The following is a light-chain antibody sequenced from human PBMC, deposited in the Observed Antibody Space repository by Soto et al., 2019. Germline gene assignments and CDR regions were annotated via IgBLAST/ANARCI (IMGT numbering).Light chain of an antibody. CDR1: QTISSW. J-gene: IGKJ1*01. CDR2: KAS. Sequence: DIQMTQSPSPLSGSVGDRVTITCRASQTISSWLAWYQQKPGKAPKLLIYKASTLKSGVQSRFSGSGSGTEFTLTISSLQPDDFATYYCQHYNSYSEAFGQGTKVDI. CDR3: QHYNSYSEA. V-gene: IGKV1-5*03.